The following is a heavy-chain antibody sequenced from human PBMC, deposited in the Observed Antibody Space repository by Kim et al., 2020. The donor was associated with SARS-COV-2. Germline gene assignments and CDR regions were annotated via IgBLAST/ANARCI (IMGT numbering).Heavy chain of an antibody. D-gene: IGHD4-17*01. J-gene: IGHJ4*02. CDR3: ARDYGDFYFDY. CDR1: GFTVSSNY. Sequence: GGSLRLSCAASGFTVSSNYMSWVRQAPGKGLEWVSVIYAGGSTFYADSEKGRFTISRDNSKNTLHLQMNSMRAEDTAAYYCARDYGDFYFDYWGQGTLVT. CDR2: IYAGGST. V-gene: IGHV3-66*01.